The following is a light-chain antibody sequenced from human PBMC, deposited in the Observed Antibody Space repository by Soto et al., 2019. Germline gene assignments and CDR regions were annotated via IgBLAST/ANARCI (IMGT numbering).Light chain of an antibody. Sequence: DIQMTQSPAALSASVWDRVTITCRASLNIGDSLSWFQQKAGKPPTQLIYGASALQSGVPVRFSGSASGTDFTLTIRNMQREDFATYYCLQTYNLPRTFGQGTKVDIK. CDR1: LNIGDS. J-gene: IGKJ1*01. CDR3: LQTYNLPRT. CDR2: GAS. V-gene: IGKV1-39*01.